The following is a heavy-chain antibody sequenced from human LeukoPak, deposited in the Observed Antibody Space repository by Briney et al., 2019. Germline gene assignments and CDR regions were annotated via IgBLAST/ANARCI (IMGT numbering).Heavy chain of an antibody. D-gene: IGHD3/OR15-3a*01. J-gene: IGHJ4*02. CDR1: GVSISSSNCY. Sequence: PSETLSLTCTVSGVSISSSNCYWGWLRQPPGKGVEWIVSIYYSGNTYYNASRKSQISISINTTKSEFSLRHTSVTAAATAVYYCARQTGSGLFILPGGQGTLVTVSS. CDR3: ARQTGSGLFILP. CDR2: IYYSGNT. V-gene: IGHV4-39*01.